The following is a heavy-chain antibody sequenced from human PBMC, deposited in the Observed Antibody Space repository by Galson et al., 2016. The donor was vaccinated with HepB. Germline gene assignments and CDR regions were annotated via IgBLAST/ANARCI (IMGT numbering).Heavy chain of an antibody. CDR1: GDSVTTKY. D-gene: IGHD3/OR15-3a*01. CDR3: ASRLVGGLGQRVKGDYIDY. Sequence: SETLSLTCTVSGDSVTTKYWSWIRQPPGKTLEWIGYIYHSGSVNLSPSLKSRVIMSVDTSKNQFSLKLNSVTAADTAVDYCASRLVGGLGQRVKGDYIDYWGQGILVTVSS. CDR2: IYHSGSV. V-gene: IGHV4-59*02. J-gene: IGHJ4*02.